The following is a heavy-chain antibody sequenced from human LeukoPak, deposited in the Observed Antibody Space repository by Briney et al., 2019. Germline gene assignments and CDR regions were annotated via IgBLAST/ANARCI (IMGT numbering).Heavy chain of an antibody. CDR2: IIPLLGTA. CDR1: GGTFNSYA. CDR3: ARALVVAKSFVY. Sequence: ASVKVSCKASGGTFNSYANILVRQAPGPRLEWMGGIIPLLGTANYAQKFQGKVTITTDDTTSTAYMELTSVRSEDTAVYYCARALVVAKSFVYWGHRTLVTVSS. V-gene: IGHV1-69*05. D-gene: IGHD2-21*01. J-gene: IGHJ4*01.